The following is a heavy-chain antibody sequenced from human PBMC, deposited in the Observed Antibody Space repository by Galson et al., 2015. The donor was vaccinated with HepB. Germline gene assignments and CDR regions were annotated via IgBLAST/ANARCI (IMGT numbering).Heavy chain of an antibody. D-gene: IGHD1-14*01. CDR1: GFTFSSYA. CDR3: AKDLGSQDSFYGMDV. J-gene: IGHJ6*02. CDR2: ISGSGGST. V-gene: IGHV3-23*01. Sequence: SLRLSCAASGFTFSSYAMSWVRQAPGKGLEWVSAISGSGGSTYYADSVKGRFTISRDKSKNTLYLQMNSLRAEDTAVYYCAKDLGSQDSFYGMDVWGQGTTVTVSS.